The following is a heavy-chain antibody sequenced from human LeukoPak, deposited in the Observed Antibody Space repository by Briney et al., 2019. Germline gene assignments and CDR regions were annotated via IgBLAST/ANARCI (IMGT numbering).Heavy chain of an antibody. V-gene: IGHV3-74*01. CDR1: GFTFSSYW. CDR3: ARDDSIFGVVITHYGMDV. J-gene: IGHJ6*02. CDR2: INSDGSST. Sequence: PGGSLRLSCAASGFTFSSYWMHWVRQAPGKGLVWVSRINSDGSSTSYADSVKGRFTISRDNAKNTLYLQMNSLRAEDTAVYYCARDDSIFGVVITHYGMDVWGQGTTVTVSS. D-gene: IGHD3-3*01.